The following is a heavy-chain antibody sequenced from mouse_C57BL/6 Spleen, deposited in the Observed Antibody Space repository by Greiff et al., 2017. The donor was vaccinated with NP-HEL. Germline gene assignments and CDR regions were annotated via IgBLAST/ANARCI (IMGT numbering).Heavy chain of an antibody. CDR2: IYPGSGNT. Sequence: QVQLKESGAELVRPGASVKLSCKASGYTFTDYYINWVKQRPGQGLEWIARIYPGSGNTYYNEKFKGKATLTAEKSSSTAYMQLSSLTSEDSAVYFCARDGSYYYGYCDYWGQGTTLTVSS. CDR1: GYTFTDYY. CDR3: ARDGSYYYGYCDY. D-gene: IGHD1-1*01. J-gene: IGHJ2*01. V-gene: IGHV1-76*01.